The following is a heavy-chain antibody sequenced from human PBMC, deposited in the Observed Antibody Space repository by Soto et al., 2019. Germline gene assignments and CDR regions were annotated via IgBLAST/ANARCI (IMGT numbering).Heavy chain of an antibody. D-gene: IGHD2-2*02. Sequence: SVKVSCKASGGTFSSCAISWVRQAPGQGLEWMGGIIPIFGTANYAQKFRGRVTITADESTSTAYMELSSLRSEDTAVYYCARGVTHCSSTSCYISRGRDDYYYYGMDVWGQGTTVTVSS. CDR2: IIPIFGTA. J-gene: IGHJ6*02. CDR3: ARGVTHCSSTSCYISRGRDDYYYYGMDV. V-gene: IGHV1-69*13. CDR1: GGTFSSCA.